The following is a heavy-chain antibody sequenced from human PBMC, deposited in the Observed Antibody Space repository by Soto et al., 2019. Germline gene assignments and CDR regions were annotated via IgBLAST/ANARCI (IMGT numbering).Heavy chain of an antibody. CDR1: GLSFSNYA. Sequence: GSLELSCAASGLSFSNYAMNWGREAPGKGPEWFSIISGSGDSTFYADSVEGRFTISRDTSKNTVYLQMNSLRPEDTAVYYCVRDVGPITIFGEALSGYFDSWGQGTLVTVSS. J-gene: IGHJ4*02. D-gene: IGHD3-3*01. CDR2: ISGSGDST. V-gene: IGHV3-23*01. CDR3: VRDVGPITIFGEALSGYFDS.